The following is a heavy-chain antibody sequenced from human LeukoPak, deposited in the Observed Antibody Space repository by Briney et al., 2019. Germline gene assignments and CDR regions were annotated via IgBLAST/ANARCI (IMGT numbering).Heavy chain of an antibody. V-gene: IGHV3-9*01. CDR1: GFTFQDYA. CDR3: AKDSGSGCHVLGYFDY. Sequence: PGRSLRLSCAASGFTFQDYAMHWVRQAPGKGLEWVSGISWNSGTIVYAASVKGRFTISRDNAKNSLYLQMNSLRPEDTALYYCAKDSGSGCHVLGYFDYWGQGTLVTVSS. J-gene: IGHJ4*02. CDR2: ISWNSGTI. D-gene: IGHD6-19*01.